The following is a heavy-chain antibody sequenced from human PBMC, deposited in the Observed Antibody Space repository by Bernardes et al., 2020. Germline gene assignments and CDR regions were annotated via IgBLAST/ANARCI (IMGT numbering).Heavy chain of an antibody. CDR3: ARDGRGGYDYQQGWFDL. D-gene: IGHD5-12*01. Sequence: GGSLRLSCTASGFTFNSWWMNWVRQAPGKGLEWVANINQAGNKQYYVNSVKGRFTLSRDNARNSLYLQMNSLRAEDTAVYYCARDGRGGYDYQQGWFDLWGQGTLVTVSS. CDR1: GFTFNSWW. V-gene: IGHV3-7*01. J-gene: IGHJ5*02. CDR2: INQAGNKQ.